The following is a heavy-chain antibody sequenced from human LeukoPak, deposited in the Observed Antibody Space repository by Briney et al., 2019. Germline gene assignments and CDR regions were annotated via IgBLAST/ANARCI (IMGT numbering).Heavy chain of an antibody. D-gene: IGHD3-22*01. CDR3: ARDTAPTLYYYDSSGYYFPLDY. Sequence: ASVKVSCKASGYTFTGYYMHWVRQAPGQGLEWVGWINPNSGGTNYAQKLQGRVTMTTDTSTSTAYMELRSLRSDDTAVYYCARDTAPTLYYYDSSGYYFPLDYWGQGTLVTVSS. CDR1: GYTFTGYY. CDR2: INPNSGGT. J-gene: IGHJ4*02. V-gene: IGHV1-2*02.